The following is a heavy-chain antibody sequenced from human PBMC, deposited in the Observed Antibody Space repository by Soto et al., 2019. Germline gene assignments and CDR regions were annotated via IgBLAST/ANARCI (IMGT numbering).Heavy chain of an antibody. D-gene: IGHD3-9*01. V-gene: IGHV3-23*01. CDR1: GFTFSSYA. J-gene: IGHJ4*02. Sequence: SGGSLRLSCAASGFTFSSYAMSWVRQAPGKGLEWVSAISGSGGSTYYADSVKGRFTISRDNSKNTLYLQMNSLRAEDTAVYYCAKAATPLGYFDYFDYWGQGTLVTLSS. CDR3: AKAATPLGYFDYFDY. CDR2: ISGSGGST.